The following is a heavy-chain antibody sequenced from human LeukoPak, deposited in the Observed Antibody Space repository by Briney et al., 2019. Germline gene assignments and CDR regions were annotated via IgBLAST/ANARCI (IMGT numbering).Heavy chain of an antibody. Sequence: ASVKVSCKASGGTFSSYAISWVRQAPGQGLEWMGGIIPIFGTANYAQKFQGRVTITTDESTSTAYMELSGLRSNDTAVYFCATGPRNDPWGQGTLVTVSS. D-gene: IGHD1-14*01. CDR3: ATGPRNDP. CDR2: IIPIFGTA. V-gene: IGHV1-69*05. J-gene: IGHJ5*02. CDR1: GGTFSSYA.